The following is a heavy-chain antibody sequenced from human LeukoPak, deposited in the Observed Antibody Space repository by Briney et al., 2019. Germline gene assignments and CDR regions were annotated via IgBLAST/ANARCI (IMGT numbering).Heavy chain of an antibody. V-gene: IGHV1-2*06. CDR2: ISPNSGGT. CDR3: ARQLETTSWFDY. D-gene: IGHD2-2*01. J-gene: IGHJ4*02. Sequence: GASVKVSCKASGYTFSDYYLYWVRLAPGQGLEWMGRISPNSGGTDYAQKFQGKVTMTRDASISTVYMDLNRLRSDDTAIYYCARQLETTSWFDYWGQGTLVIVSS. CDR1: GYTFSDYY.